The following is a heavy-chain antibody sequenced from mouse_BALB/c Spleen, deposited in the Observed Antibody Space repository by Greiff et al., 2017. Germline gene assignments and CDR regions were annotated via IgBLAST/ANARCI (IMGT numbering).Heavy chain of an antibody. CDR2: ISYDGSN. V-gene: IGHV3-6*02. D-gene: IGHD2-4*01. J-gene: IGHJ3*01. CDR3: ARGMITTGFAY. CDR1: GYSITSGYY. Sequence: VQLKESGPGLVKPSQSLSLTCSVTGYSITSGYYWNWIRQFPGNKLEWMGYISYDGSNNYNPSLKNRISITRDTSKNQFFLKLNSVTTEDTATYYCARGMITTGFAYWGQGTLVTVSA.